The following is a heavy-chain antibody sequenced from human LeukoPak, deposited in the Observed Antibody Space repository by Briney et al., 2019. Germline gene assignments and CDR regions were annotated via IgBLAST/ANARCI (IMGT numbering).Heavy chain of an antibody. CDR1: GFTFSNFD. J-gene: IGHJ4*02. D-gene: IGHD6-19*01. CDR2: IRGSGGGT. Sequence: GGSLRLSCAASGFTFSNFDMNWVRQAPGKGLEWVSAIRGSGGGTYYADSVKGRFTISRDNSKNTLYLQMNFLRAEDTAVYYCARPESVAGRDYWGQGTLVTVS. V-gene: IGHV3-23*01. CDR3: ARPESVAGRDY.